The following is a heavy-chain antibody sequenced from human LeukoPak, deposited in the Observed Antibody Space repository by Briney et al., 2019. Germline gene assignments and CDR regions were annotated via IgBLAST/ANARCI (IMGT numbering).Heavy chain of an antibody. CDR2: IKKDGSET. Sequence: GGSLRLSCSASGFSFRSYWMTWFRRAPGKELGWLADIKKDGSETYYVDSVKGRFTISRDNAKNSLYLQMNSLRAEDTAVYYCAGGRDYYDILTGYPMEGYWGQGTLVTVSS. D-gene: IGHD3-9*01. CDR3: AGGRDYYDILTGYPMEGY. V-gene: IGHV3-7*04. CDR1: GFSFRSYW. J-gene: IGHJ4*02.